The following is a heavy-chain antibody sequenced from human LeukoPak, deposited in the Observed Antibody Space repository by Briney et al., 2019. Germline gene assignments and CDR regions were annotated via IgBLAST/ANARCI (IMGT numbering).Heavy chain of an antibody. Sequence: SEALSLTCTVSGGSISPYFWSWMRQTPGKGLEWIGYISYTGSTNYNPALKSRVTISVDTSKNQFSLQLTSVTAADTAVYYCARDDYRGVTNFDPWGQGTLVTVSS. J-gene: IGHJ5*02. D-gene: IGHD3-10*01. V-gene: IGHV4-59*01. CDR3: ARDDYRGVTNFDP. CDR2: ISYTGST. CDR1: GGSISPYF.